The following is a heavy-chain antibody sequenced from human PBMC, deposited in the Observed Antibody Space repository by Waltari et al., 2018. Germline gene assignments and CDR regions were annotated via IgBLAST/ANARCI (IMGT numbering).Heavy chain of an antibody. CDR1: GGSISSSSYY. Sequence: QLQLQESGPGLVKPSETLSLTCTVSGGSISSSSYYWGWIRQPPGKGLEWIGSIYYSGRTYYNPSLKSRVTISVDTSKNQFSLKLSSVTAADTAVYYCASGGITRRGAFDIWGQGTMVTVSS. CDR2: IYYSGRT. J-gene: IGHJ3*02. D-gene: IGHD3-10*01. CDR3: ASGGITRRGAFDI. V-gene: IGHV4-39*07.